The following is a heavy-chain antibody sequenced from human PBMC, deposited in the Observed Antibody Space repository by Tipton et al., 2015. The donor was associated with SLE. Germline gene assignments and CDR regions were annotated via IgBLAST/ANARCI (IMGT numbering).Heavy chain of an antibody. J-gene: IGHJ4*02. D-gene: IGHD5-18*01. CDR3: YSYGLT. CDR2: IRSKDYGGTT. Sequence: SLRLSCTASGFTFGEYSMTWVRQAPGKGLEWVGFIRSKDYGGTTHYAASVKGRFTISRDDSKSIAYLQMNSLRTEDTAIYYCYSYGLTWGRGTLVTVSS. V-gene: IGHV3-49*04. CDR1: GFTFGEYS.